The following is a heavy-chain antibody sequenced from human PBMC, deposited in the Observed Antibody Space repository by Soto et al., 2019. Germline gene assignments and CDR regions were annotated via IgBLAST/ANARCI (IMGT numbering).Heavy chain of an antibody. CDR1: GFTFSSYA. CDR3: AKDLRMADYYDSSGYFYDY. J-gene: IGHJ4*02. V-gene: IGHV3-23*01. D-gene: IGHD3-22*01. CDR2: ISGSGGST. Sequence: GGSLRLSCAASGFTFSSYAMSWVRQAPGKGLEWVSAISGSGGSTYYADSVKGRFTISRDNSKNTLYLQMNSLRAEDTAVYYCAKDLRMADYYDSSGYFYDYWGQGTLVTVSS.